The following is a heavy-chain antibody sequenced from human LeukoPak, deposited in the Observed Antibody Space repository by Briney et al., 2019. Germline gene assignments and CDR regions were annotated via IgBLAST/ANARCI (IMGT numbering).Heavy chain of an antibody. Sequence: GGSLRLSCVASGFTFSSFGMHWARQAPGKGLEWVALIWYDGSNTYYADSVKGRFTISRDDSKNTVYLQMNSLRAEDTALYYCARGFLDFDSWGQGTLVIVSS. J-gene: IGHJ4*02. CDR1: GFTFSSFG. CDR2: IWYDGSNT. D-gene: IGHD3-3*01. CDR3: ARGFLDFDS. V-gene: IGHV3-33*01.